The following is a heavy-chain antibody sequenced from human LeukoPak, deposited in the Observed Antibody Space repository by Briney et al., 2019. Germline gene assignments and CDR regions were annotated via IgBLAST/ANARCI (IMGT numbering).Heavy chain of an antibody. D-gene: IGHD6-13*01. CDR2: ISYDGSNK. Sequence: PGGSLRLSCAASGFTFSSYGMHWVRQAPSKGLEWVAVISYDGSNKYYADSVKGRFTISRDNSKNTLYLQMNSLRAEDTAVYYCVIDFSSSWYEASDAFDIWGQGTMVAVSS. CDR3: VIDFSSSWYEASDAFDI. J-gene: IGHJ3*02. CDR1: GFTFSSYG. V-gene: IGHV3-30*03.